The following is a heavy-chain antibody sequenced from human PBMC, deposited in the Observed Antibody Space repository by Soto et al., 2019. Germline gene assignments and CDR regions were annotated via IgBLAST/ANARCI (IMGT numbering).Heavy chain of an antibody. CDR3: ARTRSFTLGFYYDGMDV. Sequence: EVQLVQSGAEVKKPGESLKISCQGSGYSFASYCIGLLRQMPGKDLEWMGIIYPGDSDTRYSPSFQGQVTISADKSLRTAYLQWTSLKASDTALYYCARTRSFTLGFYYDGMDVWGQGTTVTVSS. V-gene: IGHV5-51*01. CDR1: GYSFASYC. D-gene: IGHD6-6*01. J-gene: IGHJ6*02. CDR2: IYPGDSDT.